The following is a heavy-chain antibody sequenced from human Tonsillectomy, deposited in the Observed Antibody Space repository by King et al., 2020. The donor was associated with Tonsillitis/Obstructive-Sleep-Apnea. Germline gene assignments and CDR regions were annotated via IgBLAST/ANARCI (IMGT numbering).Heavy chain of an antibody. V-gene: IGHV1-18*04. Sequence: QLVQSGAEVMQPGASLKVSCKASGYTFTDYGITWVRQAPGQGLEWMGWISTYNGNTNYAQKFEGRVTMTTDTSTSTAYMELRSLRSDDTDVYYCARAFIIKVTTYCPPVNYFYGMDVWGQGTTLTVSS. CDR1: GYTFTDYG. CDR3: ARAFIIKVTTYCPPVNYFYGMDV. D-gene: IGHD4-17*01. J-gene: IGHJ6*02. CDR2: ISTYNGNT.